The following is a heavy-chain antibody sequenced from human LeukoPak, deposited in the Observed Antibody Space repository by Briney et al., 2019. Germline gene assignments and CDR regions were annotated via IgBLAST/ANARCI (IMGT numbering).Heavy chain of an antibody. D-gene: IGHD2-15*01. CDR3: AKARLYCSSGTCSDHPATLTGMDV. J-gene: IGHJ6*02. Sequence: AGGSLRLSCTASGFTLSSFAMHWVRQAPGKGLEWVSLITNSGVTTHYADSVKGRFTISRDNSRSTLYLQLNSLRADDTALYYCAKARLYCSSGTCSDHPATLTGMDVWGQGTTVTVSS. CDR1: GFTLSSFA. CDR2: ITNSGVTT. V-gene: IGHV3-23*01.